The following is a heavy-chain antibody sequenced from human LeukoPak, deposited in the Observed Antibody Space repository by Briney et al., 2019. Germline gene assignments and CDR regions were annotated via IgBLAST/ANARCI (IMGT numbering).Heavy chain of an antibody. D-gene: IGHD6-19*01. CDR3: VRGIPMAVAGFDY. Sequence: SETLSLTCTVSGGYLSSYYWSWIRQTPGKGLEWIGYIYYSGGTKYNPSLESRLTLSVDTSQNQFSLRLTSMTTADTAVYYCVRGIPMAVAGFDYWGQGALVTVSS. CDR1: GGYLSSYY. V-gene: IGHV4-59*01. CDR2: IYYSGGT. J-gene: IGHJ4*02.